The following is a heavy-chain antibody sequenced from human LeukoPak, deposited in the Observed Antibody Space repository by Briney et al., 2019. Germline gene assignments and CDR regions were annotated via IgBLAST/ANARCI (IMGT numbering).Heavy chain of an antibody. D-gene: IGHD5-18*01. CDR1: GGSISSSSYY. V-gene: IGHV4-39*07. CDR2: IYYSGST. Sequence: SETLSLTCTVSGGSISSSSYYWGWIRQPPGKGLEWIGSIYYSGSTYYNPSLKSRVTISVDTSKNQFSLKLSSVTAADTAVYYCARVNGDTAMVYYYYYMDVWGKGTTVTVSS. CDR3: ARVNGDTAMVYYYYYMDV. J-gene: IGHJ6*03.